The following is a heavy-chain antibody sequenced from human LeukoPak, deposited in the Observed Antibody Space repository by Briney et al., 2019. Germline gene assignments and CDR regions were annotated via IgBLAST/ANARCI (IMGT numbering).Heavy chain of an antibody. V-gene: IGHV1-69*01. CDR3: ARAEDQGRYFDWLPGFAP. CDR2: IIPIFGTA. D-gene: IGHD3-9*01. CDR1: GGTFSSYA. J-gene: IGHJ5*02. Sequence: GSSVKVSCKASGGTFSSYAISWVRQAPGQGLEWMGGIIPIFGTANYAQKFQGRVTITADESTSTAYMELSSLRSEDTAVYYCARAEDQGRYFDWLPGFAPWGQGTQVIVSS.